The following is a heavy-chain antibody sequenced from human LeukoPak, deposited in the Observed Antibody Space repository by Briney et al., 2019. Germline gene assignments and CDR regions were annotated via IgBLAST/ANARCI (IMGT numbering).Heavy chain of an antibody. CDR2: ISGTGERT. J-gene: IGHJ4*02. D-gene: IGHD4-11*01. CDR1: GISVSTYA. CDR3: AKGHSDYDTGFDC. V-gene: IGHV3-23*01. Sequence: GGSLRLSCAASGISVSTYAMSWVRQAPGKGLEWVSTISGTGERTCYADSVKGRFTISRDNSKNTLYLQMNSLRADDTALFYCAKGHSDYDTGFDCWGQGALVTVS.